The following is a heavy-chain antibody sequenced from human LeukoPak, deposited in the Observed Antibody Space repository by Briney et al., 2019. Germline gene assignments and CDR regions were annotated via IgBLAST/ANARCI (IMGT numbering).Heavy chain of an antibody. CDR2: INHSGST. J-gene: IGHJ4*02. CDR3: ASGRGWGGALYFDY. CDR1: VVSFSGYY. D-gene: IGHD7-27*01. Sequence: PSETLSLTCAVYVVSFSGYYWSWIRQPPGKGLEWIGEINHSGSTNYNPSLKSRVTISVDTSKNQFSLKLSSVTAADTAVYYCASGRGWGGALYFDYWGQGTLVTVSS. V-gene: IGHV4-34*01.